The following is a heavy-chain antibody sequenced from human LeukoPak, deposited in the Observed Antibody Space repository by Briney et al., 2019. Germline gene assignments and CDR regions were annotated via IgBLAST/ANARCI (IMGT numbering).Heavy chain of an antibody. D-gene: IGHD6-19*01. CDR1: GFTFDDYA. V-gene: IGHV3-9*01. Sequence: GGSLRLSCAASGFTFDDYAMHWVRQAPGKGLEWDSGLSWNSGSIDYADSVKGRFTISRDNAKNSLYLQMNSLRAEDTALYYCAKDKRSRLAGDFQHWGQGTLVTVSS. CDR2: LSWNSGSI. J-gene: IGHJ1*01. CDR3: AKDKRSRLAGDFQH.